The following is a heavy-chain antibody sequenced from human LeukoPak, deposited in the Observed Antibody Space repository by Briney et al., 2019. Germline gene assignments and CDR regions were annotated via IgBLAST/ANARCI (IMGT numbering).Heavy chain of an antibody. Sequence: PGGSLRLSCAASGFTFSSYGMHWVRQTPGKGLQWVSFIRYDGTNKYYADSVKGRFTISRDNSENTLSLQMNSLRAEDTAVYYCAKQSSSWYGLIFLAVSEDAFDIWGQGTMVTVSS. CDR1: GFTFSSYG. D-gene: IGHD6-13*01. CDR3: AKQSSSWYGLIFLAVSEDAFDI. J-gene: IGHJ3*02. CDR2: IRYDGTNK. V-gene: IGHV3-30*02.